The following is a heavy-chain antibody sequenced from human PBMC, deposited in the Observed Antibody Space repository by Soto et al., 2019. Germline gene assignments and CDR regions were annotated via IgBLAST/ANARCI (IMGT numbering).Heavy chain of an antibody. CDR3: GGDSSGYFYPDVFDI. J-gene: IGHJ3*02. CDR1: GFTFSNYA. CDR2: ISSSSSTI. D-gene: IGHD3-22*01. V-gene: IGHV3-48*02. Sequence: GGSLRLSCAASGFTFSNYAMSWVRQAPGKGLEWVSYISSSSSTIYYADSVKGRFTISRDNAKNSLYLQMNSLRDEDTAVYYCGGDSSGYFYPDVFDIWGQGTMVTVSS.